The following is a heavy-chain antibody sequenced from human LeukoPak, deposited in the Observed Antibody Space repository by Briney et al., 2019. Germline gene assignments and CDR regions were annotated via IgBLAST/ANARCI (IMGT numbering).Heavy chain of an antibody. CDR2: INPNSGGT. V-gene: IGHV1-2*04. Sequence: GASVKVSCKASGYTFTGYYMHWVRQAPGQGLEWMGWINPNSGGTNYAQKFQGWVTMTRDTSISTAYMELSRLRSDDTAVYYCARDLTGVVASYYFDYWGQGTLVTVSS. CDR1: GYTFTGYY. D-gene: IGHD3-22*01. CDR3: ARDLTGVVASYYFDY. J-gene: IGHJ4*02.